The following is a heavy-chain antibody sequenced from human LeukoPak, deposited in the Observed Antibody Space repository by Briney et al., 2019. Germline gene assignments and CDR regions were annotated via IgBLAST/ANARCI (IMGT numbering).Heavy chain of an antibody. CDR1: GFTFSTYT. D-gene: IGHD5-18*01. J-gene: IGHJ4*02. Sequence: GGSLRLSCAASGFTFSTYTMPWVRQAPGKGLEWVTLILSDGSNKYYADSVKGRFTISRDNSMNTLYLQMNSLGAEDTAVYYCARDRGYNYGHNLDYWGQGTQVTVSS. CDR2: ILSDGSNK. CDR3: ARDRGYNYGHNLDY. V-gene: IGHV3-30-3*01.